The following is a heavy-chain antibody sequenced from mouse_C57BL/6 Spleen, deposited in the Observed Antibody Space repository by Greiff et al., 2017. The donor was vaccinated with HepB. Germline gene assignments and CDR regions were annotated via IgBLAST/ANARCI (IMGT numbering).Heavy chain of an antibody. CDR1: GYTFTSYW. Sequence: QVQLQQPGAELVRPGSSVKLSCKASGYTFTSYWMHWVKQRPIQGLDWIGNIDPSDSETHYNQKFKDKATLTVDKSSSTAYLQLSSLTSEDDAVCDCEKGISWYYGSSYGYGGEGTTLTV. CDR3: EKGISWYYGSSYGY. CDR2: IDPSDSET. V-gene: IGHV1-52*01. D-gene: IGHD1-1*01. J-gene: IGHJ2*01.